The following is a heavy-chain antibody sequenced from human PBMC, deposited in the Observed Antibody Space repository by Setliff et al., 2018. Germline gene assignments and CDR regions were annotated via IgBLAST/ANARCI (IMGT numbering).Heavy chain of an antibody. CDR1: GISLSTDGVS. V-gene: IGHV2-5*02. CDR2: IYWDDDK. Sequence: PKLVNPTQTLTLTCTFAGISLSTDGVSVGWIRQPPGKALEWLALIYWDDDKRYSPSLKSRLTITKVTSKNQVVLTMTNMDPVDPATYFCARDSTLYSGYYGMNVWGQGTTVTVSS. J-gene: IGHJ6*02. D-gene: IGHD3-22*01. CDR3: ARDSTLYSGYYGMNV.